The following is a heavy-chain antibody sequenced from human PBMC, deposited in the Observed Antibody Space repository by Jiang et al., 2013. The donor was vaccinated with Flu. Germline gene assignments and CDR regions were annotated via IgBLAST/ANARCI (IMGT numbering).Heavy chain of an antibody. V-gene: IGHV3-30-3*01. J-gene: IGHJ2*01. CDR1: A. CDR3: ARDREPMVRGVIITGYFDL. Sequence: AMHWVRQAPGKGLEWVAVISYDGSNKYYADSVKGRFTISRDNSKNTLYLQMNSLRAEDTAVYYCARDREPMVRGVIITGYFDLWGRGTLVTVSS. CDR2: ISYDGSNK. D-gene: IGHD3-10*01.